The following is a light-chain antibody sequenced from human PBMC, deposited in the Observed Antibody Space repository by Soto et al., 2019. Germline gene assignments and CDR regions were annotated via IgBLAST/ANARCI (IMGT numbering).Light chain of an antibody. J-gene: IGLJ3*02. CDR3: PSYDSSLSGLV. V-gene: IGLV1-40*01. CDR2: GNS. CDR1: SSNIGAGYD. Sequence: QSVLTQPPSVSGAPGQRVTISCTGSSSNIGAGYDVHWYQQLPGTAPKLLIYGNSHRPSGVPDRFSGSKSGTSASLAITGLQAEDEADYNCPSYDSSLSGLVFGGGTKVTVL.